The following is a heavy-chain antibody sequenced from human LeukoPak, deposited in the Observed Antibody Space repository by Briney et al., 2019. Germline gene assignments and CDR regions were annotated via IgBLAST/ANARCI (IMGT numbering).Heavy chain of an antibody. CDR3: ARRGTGHGMDV. Sequence: GGSLRLSCAASGFTFSSYAMSWVRQAPGKGLEWVSAISGSGGSTYYADSVKGRFTISRDNAKNTLFLQMNSLRAEDTAVYYCARRGTGHGMDVWGQGTTVIVSS. D-gene: IGHD1-1*01. J-gene: IGHJ6*02. CDR1: GFTFSSYA. CDR2: ISGSGGST. V-gene: IGHV3-23*01.